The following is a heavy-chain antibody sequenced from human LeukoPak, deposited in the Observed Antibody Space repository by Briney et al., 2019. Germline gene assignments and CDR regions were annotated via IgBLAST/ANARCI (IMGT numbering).Heavy chain of an antibody. D-gene: IGHD3-16*01. CDR1: GFSFCSYN. Sequence: GGSLRHSCAASGFSFCSYNMEGVRQAPGRGVDLFSYIRRLRTLIYYSAPVNGRFTLSTDNPKTSLFLQMNRLRDEHTAVYYCARDYDYVLDYWGQGTLVTVSS. V-gene: IGHV3-48*02. CDR2: IRRLRTLI. J-gene: IGHJ4*02. CDR3: ARDYDYVLDY.